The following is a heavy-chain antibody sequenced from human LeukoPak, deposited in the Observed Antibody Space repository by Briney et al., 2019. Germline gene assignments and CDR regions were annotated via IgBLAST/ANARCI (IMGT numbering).Heavy chain of an antibody. D-gene: IGHD2-2*01. CDR2: IYYSGST. CDR3: ARDRSVPAATTDAFDI. Sequence: SETLSLTCTVSGGSLSSYYWSWIRQPPGKGLEWIGYIYYSGSTNYNPSLKSRVTISVDTSKNQFSLKLSSVTAADTAVYYCARDRSVPAATTDAFDIWGQGTMVTVSS. V-gene: IGHV4-59*01. J-gene: IGHJ3*02. CDR1: GGSLSSYY.